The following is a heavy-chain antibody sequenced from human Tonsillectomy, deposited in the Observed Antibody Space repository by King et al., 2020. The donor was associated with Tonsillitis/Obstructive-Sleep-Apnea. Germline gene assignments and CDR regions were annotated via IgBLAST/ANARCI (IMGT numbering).Heavy chain of an antibody. CDR3: AKETQIGRYYGQDAFDV. CDR2: ISWNSGTI. Sequence: DVQLVESGGGLIQPGRSLRLSCAASAFSFDDYAMHWVRQAPGKGLEWVSGISWNSGTIGYADSVKGRFTISRDNAKDFLYLQMSSLRVEDTALYYCAKETQIGRYYGQDAFDVWGQGTMVTVSS. CDR1: AFSFDDYA. D-gene: IGHD1-26*01. V-gene: IGHV3-9*01. J-gene: IGHJ3*01.